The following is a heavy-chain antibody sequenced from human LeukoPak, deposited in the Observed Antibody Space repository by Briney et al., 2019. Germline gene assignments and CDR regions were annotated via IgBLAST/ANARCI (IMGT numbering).Heavy chain of an antibody. J-gene: IGHJ5*02. D-gene: IGHD5-24*01. V-gene: IGHV4-39*01. Sequence: PSETLSLTCTVSGGSISSISYYWGWIRQPPGKGLEWIGSMYHNGSTYYNPSLKSRVTISVDTSKNQFSLKLTSVTAADTAVYYCARHPSGRMWLQQGWWFDPWGQGTLVTVSS. CDR2: MYHNGST. CDR3: ARHPSGRMWLQQGWWFDP. CDR1: GGSISSISYY.